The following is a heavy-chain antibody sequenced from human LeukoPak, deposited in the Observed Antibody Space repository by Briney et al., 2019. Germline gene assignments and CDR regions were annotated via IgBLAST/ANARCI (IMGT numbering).Heavy chain of an antibody. CDR1: GFTLGNNY. CDR3: ARIPSNYGYYFDY. CDR2: IYSDGTT. J-gene: IGHJ4*02. D-gene: IGHD4-11*01. Sequence: GGSLRLSCAASGFTLGNNYMNRVRQAPGKGLEWVSVIYSDGTTYYADSVKGRFTISRDNSKNTLYLQMNSLRAEDTAVYYCARIPSNYGYYFDYWGQGTLVTVSS. V-gene: IGHV3-66*02.